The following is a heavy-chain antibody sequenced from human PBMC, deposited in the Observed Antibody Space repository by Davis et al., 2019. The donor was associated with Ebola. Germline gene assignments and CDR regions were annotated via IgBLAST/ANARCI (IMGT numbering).Heavy chain of an antibody. CDR1: GGSISSYY. CDR3: ARHIGQLGPFDY. Sequence: PSETLSLTCTVSGGSISSYYWSWIRQPPGKGLEWIGYIYYSGSTNYNPSLKSRVAISVDTSKNQFSLKLSSVTAADTAVYYCARHIGQLGPFDYWGQGTLVTVSS. J-gene: IGHJ4*02. D-gene: IGHD6-6*01. V-gene: IGHV4-59*08. CDR2: IYYSGST.